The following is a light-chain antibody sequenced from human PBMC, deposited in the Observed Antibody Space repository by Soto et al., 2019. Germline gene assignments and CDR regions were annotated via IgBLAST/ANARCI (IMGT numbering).Light chain of an antibody. Sequence: DIQMTQSPSSVSASVGDRVTITCRASQSLSSWLAWYQQKPGKAPKLLIYAASSLQSGVPSRFSGSGSGTDFNFIISSLQPEDFATYYCQQATTFPITFGPGTKVDVK. CDR1: QSLSSW. CDR2: AAS. J-gene: IGKJ3*01. CDR3: QQATTFPIT. V-gene: IGKV1-12*01.